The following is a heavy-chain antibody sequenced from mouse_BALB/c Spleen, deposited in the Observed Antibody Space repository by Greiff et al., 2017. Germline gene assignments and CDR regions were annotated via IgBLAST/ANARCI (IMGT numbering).Heavy chain of an antibody. V-gene: IGHV5-6-2*01. CDR2: INSNGGST. D-gene: IGHD1-1*01. J-gene: IGHJ4*01. Sequence: EVKLVESGGGLVKLGGSLKLSCAASGFTFSSYYMSWVRQTPEKRLELVAAINSNGGSTYYPDTVKGRFTISRDNAKNTLYLQMSSLKSEDTALYYCARHRGYYGSYAMDYWGQGTSVTVSS. CDR3: ARHRGYYGSYAMDY. CDR1: GFTFSSYY.